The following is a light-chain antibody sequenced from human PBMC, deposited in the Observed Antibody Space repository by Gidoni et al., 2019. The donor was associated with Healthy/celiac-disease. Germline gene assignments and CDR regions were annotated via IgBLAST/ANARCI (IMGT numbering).Light chain of an antibody. CDR3: QQSYSTPVT. Sequence: DIQMTQSPSSLSASVGDRVTITCRASQSISSYLNWYQQKPGKAPKLLIYAASSLQSGVPSRFSCSGSWTDFTLTISSLQPEDFATYYCQQSYSTPVTFGQGTKVEIK. V-gene: IGKV1-39*01. CDR1: QSISSY. CDR2: AAS. J-gene: IGKJ1*01.